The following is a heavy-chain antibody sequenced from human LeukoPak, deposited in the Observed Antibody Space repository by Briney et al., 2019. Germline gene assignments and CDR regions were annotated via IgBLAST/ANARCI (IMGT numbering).Heavy chain of an antibody. D-gene: IGHD3-10*01. CDR2: ISGSGGST. J-gene: IGHJ5*02. CDR3: AKDVLLWFGELSGWFDP. V-gene: IGHV3-23*01. CDR1: GFTFSSYA. Sequence: PGGSLRLSCAASGFTFSSYAMSWVRQAPGKGLEWVSAISGSGGSTYYADSVKGRFTISRDNSKNTLYLQMNSLRAEDTAVYYCAKDVLLWFGELSGWFDPWGQGTLVTVSS.